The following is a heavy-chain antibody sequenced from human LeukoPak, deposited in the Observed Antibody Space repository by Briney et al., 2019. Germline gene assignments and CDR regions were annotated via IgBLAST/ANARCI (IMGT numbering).Heavy chain of an antibody. J-gene: IGHJ6*03. D-gene: IGHD6-13*01. Sequence: GGSLRLSCAASGFTVSSNYMSWVRPAPGKGLEWVSVIYSGGSTYYADSVKGRFTISRDNSKNTLYLQMNSLRAEDTAVYYCVRIAAARVYYYYYMDVWGKGTTVTVSS. V-gene: IGHV3-53*01. CDR1: GFTVSSNY. CDR3: VRIAAARVYYYYYMDV. CDR2: IYSGGST.